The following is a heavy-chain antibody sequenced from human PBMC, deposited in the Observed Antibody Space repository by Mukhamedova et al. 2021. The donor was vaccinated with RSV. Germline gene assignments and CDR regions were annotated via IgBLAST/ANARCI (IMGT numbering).Heavy chain of an antibody. CDR2: INHSGST. J-gene: IGHJ5*02. CDR3: ARGWPLVGIAAAGTGDWFDP. V-gene: IGHV4-34*01. D-gene: IGHD6-13*01. Sequence: GEINHSGSTNYNPSLKSRVTISVDTSKNQFSLKLSSVTAADTAVYYCARGWPLVGIAAAGTGDWFDPWGQGTLVTVSS.